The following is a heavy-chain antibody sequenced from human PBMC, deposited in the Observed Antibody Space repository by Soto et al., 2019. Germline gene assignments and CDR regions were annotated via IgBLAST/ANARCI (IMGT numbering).Heavy chain of an antibody. Sequence: PVQALQISCKRSGDSVTTYWIAWVRQMPGKGLEWMGIMYPGDSETRYSPSFQGQVTISVDKSIATAYLQWSSLKASDTAMYYCASPAGSTSPEAFDIWGQGTMVTVSS. CDR2: MYPGDSET. D-gene: IGHD2-2*01. CDR1: GDSVTTYW. V-gene: IGHV5-51*01. J-gene: IGHJ3*02. CDR3: ASPAGSTSPEAFDI.